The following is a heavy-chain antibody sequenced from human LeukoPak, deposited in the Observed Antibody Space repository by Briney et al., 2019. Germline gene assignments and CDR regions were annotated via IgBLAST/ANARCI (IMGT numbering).Heavy chain of an antibody. Sequence: PSETLSLTCTVSGGSISSYYWSWIRQPPGKGLEWIGYIYYSGSTNYNPSLKSRVTISVDTSKNQFSLKLSSVTAADTAVYYCARHVETKGSYSSGPFRYFDYWGQGTLVTVSS. CDR1: GGSISSYY. CDR3: ARHVETKGSYSSGPFRYFDY. J-gene: IGHJ4*02. CDR2: IYYSGST. D-gene: IGHD6-19*01. V-gene: IGHV4-59*08.